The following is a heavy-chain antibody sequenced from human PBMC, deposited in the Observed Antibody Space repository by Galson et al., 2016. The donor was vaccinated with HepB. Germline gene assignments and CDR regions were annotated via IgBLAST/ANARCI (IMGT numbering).Heavy chain of an antibody. J-gene: IGHJ5*02. CDR2: ISGVGGST. V-gene: IGHV3-23*01. CDR3: ARGGVCSSTTFYNRWFHP. Sequence: SLRLSCAASGFTFSTHAMSWVRHAPGKGLEWVSSISGVGGSTYYADSVQGRFTISRDNSRNTLYLQLTSLRAEDTAVYYCARGGVCSSTTFYNRWFHPWGQGTRVTVSS. D-gene: IGHD2-2*02. CDR1: GFTFSTHA.